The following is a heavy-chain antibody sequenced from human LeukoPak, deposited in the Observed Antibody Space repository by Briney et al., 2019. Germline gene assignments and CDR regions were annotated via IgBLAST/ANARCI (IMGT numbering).Heavy chain of an antibody. D-gene: IGHD6-13*01. V-gene: IGHV4-30-4*08. Sequence: SQTLSLTCTVSGGSISSGDYYWSWIRQPPGKGLEWIGYIYYSGSTYYNPSLKSRVTISVDTSKNQFSLKLSSVTAADTAVYYCARLIPYSSSYLDYWGQGTLVTVSS. CDR3: ARLIPYSSSYLDY. J-gene: IGHJ4*02. CDR2: IYYSGST. CDR1: GGSISSGDYY.